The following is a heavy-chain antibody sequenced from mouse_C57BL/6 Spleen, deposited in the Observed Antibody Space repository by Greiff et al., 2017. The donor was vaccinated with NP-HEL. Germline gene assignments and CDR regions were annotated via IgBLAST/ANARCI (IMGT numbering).Heavy chain of an antibody. Sequence: QVQLQQPGAELVKPGASVKMSCKASGYTFTSYWITWVKQRPGQGLEWIGDIYPGSGSTNYNEKFKSKATLTVDTSSSTAYMQLSSLTSEDSAVYYCARSYYGSSYYYFDYWGQGTTLTVSS. D-gene: IGHD1-1*01. CDR3: ARSYYGSSYYYFDY. V-gene: IGHV1-55*01. CDR1: GYTFTSYW. CDR2: IYPGSGST. J-gene: IGHJ2*01.